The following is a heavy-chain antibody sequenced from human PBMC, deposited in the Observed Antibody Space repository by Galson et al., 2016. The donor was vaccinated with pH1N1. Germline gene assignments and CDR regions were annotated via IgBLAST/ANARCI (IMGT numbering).Heavy chain of an antibody. D-gene: IGHD2-8*02. CDR1: GFTFTNFA. Sequence: SLRLSCAASGFTFTNFAMNWVRQSPEKGLEWVSTITGNSGHTYFPDSVRGRFTTSRDNSKGTVDLHMNSLRVEDTAIYYCAKATVGSCTESSCFPLDVWGQGTAVTVSS. V-gene: IGHV3-23*01. CDR3: AKATVGSCTESSCFPLDV. J-gene: IGHJ6*02. CDR2: ITGNSGHT.